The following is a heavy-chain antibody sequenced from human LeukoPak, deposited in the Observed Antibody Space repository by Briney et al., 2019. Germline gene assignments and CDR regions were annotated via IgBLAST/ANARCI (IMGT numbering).Heavy chain of an antibody. V-gene: IGHV4-59*01. Sequence: SETLSLTCTVSGGSISSYYWSWIRQPPGKGLEWIGYIYYSGSTNYNPSLKSRVTISVDTSKNQFSLKLSSVTAADTAVYYCARDVGIAKIAARRQTPLYGMDVWGQGTTVTVSS. D-gene: IGHD6-6*01. J-gene: IGHJ6*02. CDR3: ARDVGIAKIAARRQTPLYGMDV. CDR1: GGSISSYY. CDR2: IYYSGST.